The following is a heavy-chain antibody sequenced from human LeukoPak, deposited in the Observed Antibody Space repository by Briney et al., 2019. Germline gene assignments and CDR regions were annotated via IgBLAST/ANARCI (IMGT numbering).Heavy chain of an antibody. J-gene: IGHJ3*02. Sequence: GGSLRLSCAASGFTVSSNYMSWVRQAPGKGLQWVSTITGTTHYADSVRGRFTISRDNSKNILYLPMNSLSTEDTAIYYCAKAFREYGSSTYSSFDIWGQGTMVTVSS. V-gene: IGHV3-53*01. CDR2: ITGTT. D-gene: IGHD6-13*01. CDR1: GFTVSSNY. CDR3: AKAFREYGSSTYSSFDI.